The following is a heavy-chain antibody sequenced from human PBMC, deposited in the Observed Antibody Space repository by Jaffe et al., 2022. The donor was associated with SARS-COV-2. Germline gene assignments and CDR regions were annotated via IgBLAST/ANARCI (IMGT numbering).Heavy chain of an antibody. Sequence: EVQLVESGGGLVQPGRSLRLSCTASGFTFGDYAMSWFRQAPGKGLEWVGFIRSKAYGGTTEYAASVKGRFTISRDDSKSIAYLQMNSLKTEDTAVYYCTRASRCGGDCYTMDVWGKGTTVTVSS. J-gene: IGHJ6*03. CDR2: IRSKAYGGTT. D-gene: IGHD2-21*02. CDR1: GFTFGDYA. CDR3: TRASRCGGDCYTMDV. V-gene: IGHV3-49*03.